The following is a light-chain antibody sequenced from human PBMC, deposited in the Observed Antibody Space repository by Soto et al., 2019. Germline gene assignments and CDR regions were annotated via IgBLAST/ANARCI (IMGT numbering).Light chain of an antibody. CDR2: DAS. J-gene: IGKJ4*01. CDR1: QSVSSNY. CDR3: QQYGNSPLT. Sequence: EIVLTQSPGTLSLSPGERATLSCRASQSVSSNYLAWYQQKPGQAPRLLIYDASSRATGIPDRFSGSGSGTDFTLTISRLEPEDFAVYYCQQYGNSPLTFGGGTKVEI. V-gene: IGKV3-20*01.